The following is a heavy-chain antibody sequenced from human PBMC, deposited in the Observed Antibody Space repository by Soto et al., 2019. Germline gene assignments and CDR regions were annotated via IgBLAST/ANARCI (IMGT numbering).Heavy chain of an antibody. D-gene: IGHD4-17*01. J-gene: IGHJ5*02. CDR3: ARGKTSFDP. CDR1: GGSISGHY. V-gene: IGHV4-59*11. CDR2: IFYSGST. Sequence: PSETLSLTCTVSGGSISGHYWSWIRQPPGKGLEWIGYIFYSGSTNYNPSLKSRVTMSIDTSKSQFSLKLTSVTAADTAVYYCARGKTSFDPWGQGTLVTVSS.